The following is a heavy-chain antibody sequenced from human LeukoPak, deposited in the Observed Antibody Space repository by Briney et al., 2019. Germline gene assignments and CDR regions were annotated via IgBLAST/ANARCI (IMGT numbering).Heavy chain of an antibody. Sequence: GGSLRLSCAASGFTFSSYGMHWVRQAPGKGLEWVSYISSSGSTIYYADSVKGRFTISRGNAKNSLYLQMNSLRAEDTAVYYCTRQGIAAAGNYGYWGQGTLVTVSS. D-gene: IGHD6-13*01. CDR1: GFTFSSYG. CDR2: ISSSGSTI. V-gene: IGHV3-48*04. CDR3: TRQGIAAAGNYGY. J-gene: IGHJ4*02.